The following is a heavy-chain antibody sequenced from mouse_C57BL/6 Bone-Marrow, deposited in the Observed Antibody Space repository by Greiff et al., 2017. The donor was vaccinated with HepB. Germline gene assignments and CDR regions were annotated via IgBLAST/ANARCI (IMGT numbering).Heavy chain of an antibody. CDR3: ARKNGTGFKGY. Sequence: LVESGAELARPGASVKLSCKASGYTFTSYGISWVKQRTGQGLEWIGEIYPRSGNTYYNEKFKGKATLTADKSSSTAYMELRSLTSEDSAVYFCARKNGTGFKGYWGQGTTLTVSS. D-gene: IGHD4-1*01. V-gene: IGHV1-81*01. CDR1: GYTFTSYG. CDR2: IYPRSGNT. J-gene: IGHJ2*01.